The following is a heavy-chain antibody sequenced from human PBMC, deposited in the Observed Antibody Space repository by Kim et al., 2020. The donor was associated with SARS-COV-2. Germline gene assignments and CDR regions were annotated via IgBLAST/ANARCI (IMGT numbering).Heavy chain of an antibody. CDR3: ARGSKD. Sequence: NASGSTNYNQTLQSRVTISVDASRNQFTLRLSSVTAADTAVYYCARGSKDWGQGTLVTVSS. V-gene: IGHV4-34*01. J-gene: IGHJ4*02. CDR2: NASGST. D-gene: IGHD4-4*01.